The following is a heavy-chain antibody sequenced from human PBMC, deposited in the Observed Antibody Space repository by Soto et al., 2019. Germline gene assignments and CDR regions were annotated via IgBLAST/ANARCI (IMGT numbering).Heavy chain of an antibody. Sequence: GGSLRLSCAASGFTFSDYYMSWIRQAPGKGLEWVSYISSSSSYTHYEYFVKGRFTISRDNAKNSLYLQMNSLRAEDTAVYYCARTGRDGYNGRDYWGQGTLVTVSS. D-gene: IGHD3-9*01. CDR3: ARTGRDGYNGRDY. J-gene: IGHJ4*02. CDR1: GFTFSDYY. V-gene: IGHV3-11*06. CDR2: ISSSSSYT.